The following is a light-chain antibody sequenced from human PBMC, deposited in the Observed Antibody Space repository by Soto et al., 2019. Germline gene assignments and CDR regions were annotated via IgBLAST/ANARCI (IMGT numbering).Light chain of an antibody. CDR3: QQSYTSRIT. Sequence: DIQMTQSPSTLSGSVGDRVTITCRASQTISSWLAWYQQKPGKAPKLLIFAASSLQSGVQSRFSGSGSGTDLTLTVRSLQPEDFATYYCQQSYTSRITFGLGTRLEI. CDR1: QTISSW. V-gene: IGKV1-39*01. J-gene: IGKJ5*01. CDR2: AAS.